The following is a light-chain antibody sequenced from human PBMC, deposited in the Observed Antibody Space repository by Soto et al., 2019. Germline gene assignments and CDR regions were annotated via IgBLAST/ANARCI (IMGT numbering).Light chain of an antibody. J-gene: IGKJ1*01. CDR1: QSVSSSY. V-gene: IGKV3-20*01. CDR2: GAS. CDR3: QQYCSSPWT. Sequence: EIVLTQSPGTLSLSPGERATLSCRASQSVSSSYLAWYQQKPGQAPRLLIYGASSRATGIPNRFSGSGSGKDFTLTISRLDPEDFAVYYRQQYCSSPWTFGQGTKVEIK.